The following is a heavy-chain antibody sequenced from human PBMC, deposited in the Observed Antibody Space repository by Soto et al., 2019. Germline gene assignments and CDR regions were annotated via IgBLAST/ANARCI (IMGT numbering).Heavy chain of an antibody. D-gene: IGHD1-26*01. J-gene: IGHJ4*02. Sequence: PSETLSLTCTVSGGSISSYYWSWIRQPPGKGLEWIGYIYYSGSTNYNPSLKSRVTISVDTSKNQFSLKLSSVTAADTAVYYCARSGYSGSYYPNWGQGTLVTVSS. CDR1: GGSISSYY. CDR3: ARSGYSGSYYPN. V-gene: IGHV4-59*01. CDR2: IYYSGST.